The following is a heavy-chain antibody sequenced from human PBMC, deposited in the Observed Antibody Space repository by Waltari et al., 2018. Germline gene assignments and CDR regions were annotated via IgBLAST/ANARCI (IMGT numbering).Heavy chain of an antibody. Sequence: QITLKESGPTLVKPTQTLTLTCTFSGFSLSTSGVGVGWIRKPPGKALEWLALIYWNDNNRYIPSLKSRLTLPKDTSKNPVFLTMTNMVPLDTASYFCAHRPVSYYDSSGYSTVDAFDIWGQGTMVTVSS. J-gene: IGHJ3*02. CDR3: AHRPVSYYDSSGYSTVDAFDI. CDR2: IYWNDNN. D-gene: IGHD3-22*01. CDR1: GFSLSTSGVG. V-gene: IGHV2-5*01.